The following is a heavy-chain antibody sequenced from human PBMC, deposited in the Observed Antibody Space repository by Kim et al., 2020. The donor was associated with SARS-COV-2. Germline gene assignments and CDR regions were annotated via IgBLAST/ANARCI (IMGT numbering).Heavy chain of an antibody. J-gene: IGHJ4*02. D-gene: IGHD2-2*01. CDR2: ISCNGSNK. V-gene: IGHV3-33*05. CDR1: GFTFSSYG. CDR3: ARDPHLNIIVVLDATGGGKYFVY. Sequence: GGSLRLSCAASGFTFSSYGMHWVRQAPGKGLEWVSVISCNGSNKYYADSVKGRFTISRDNSKNTLYLQMNSLRAEDTAVYYCARDPHLNIIVVLDATGGGKYFVYWGQGTLVTVSS.